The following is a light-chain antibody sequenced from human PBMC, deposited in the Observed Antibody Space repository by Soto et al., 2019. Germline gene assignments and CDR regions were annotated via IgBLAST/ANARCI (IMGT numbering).Light chain of an antibody. J-gene: IGKJ1*01. CDR2: GAS. V-gene: IGKV3-15*01. Sequence: EIVMTQSPATLSVSPGDRATLSCRASQSVSSNLAWYQQQPGQAPRLLIYGASTRATGIPARFSGSGSGTEFTLTISSLQSEDFAVDYCQQYNNWPPWTFGQGTKVEIK. CDR1: QSVSSN. CDR3: QQYNNWPPWT.